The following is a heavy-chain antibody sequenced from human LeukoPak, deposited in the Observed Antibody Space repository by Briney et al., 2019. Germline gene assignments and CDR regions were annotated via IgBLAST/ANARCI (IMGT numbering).Heavy chain of an antibody. CDR1: GFTFSSYA. J-gene: IGHJ4*02. Sequence: GSLRLSCAASGFTFSSYAMSWIRQPPGKGLEWIGEINHSGSTNYNPSLESRVTISVDTSKNQFSLKLSSVTAADTAVYYCARSSLTYCSSTSCSETFDYWGQGTLVTVSS. V-gene: IGHV4-34*01. D-gene: IGHD2-2*01. CDR2: INHSGST. CDR3: ARSSLTYCSSTSCSETFDY.